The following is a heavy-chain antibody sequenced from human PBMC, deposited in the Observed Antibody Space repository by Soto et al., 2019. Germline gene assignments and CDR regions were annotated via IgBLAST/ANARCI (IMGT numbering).Heavy chain of an antibody. CDR1: GFALSTHS. D-gene: IGHD4-17*01. CDR2: ISTGSSII. V-gene: IGHV3-21*01. CDR3: VRAVYTLTTPYYFDF. Sequence: EVHLVESGGGLVKPGGSLRLSCAASGFALSTHSMHWVRQAPGKGLEWVSSISTGSSIIHYADSVKGRFTISRDNAQSSRYLQINRLRVEDMAVYYCVRAVYTLTTPYYFDFWGQGTLVSVSS. J-gene: IGHJ4*02.